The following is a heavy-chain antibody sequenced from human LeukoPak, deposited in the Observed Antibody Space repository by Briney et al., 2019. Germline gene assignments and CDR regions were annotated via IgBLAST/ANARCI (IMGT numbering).Heavy chain of an antibody. Sequence: PGGSLRLSCAASGFTFSSYWMHWVRQAPGKGLEWVSGISWNSGSIGYADSVKGRFTISRDNAKNSLYLQMNSLRAEDTALYYCAKASSYYDSTLGGLDAFDIWGQGTMVTVSS. V-gene: IGHV3-9*01. CDR1: GFTFSSYW. D-gene: IGHD3-22*01. J-gene: IGHJ3*02. CDR2: ISWNSGSI. CDR3: AKASSYYDSTLGGLDAFDI.